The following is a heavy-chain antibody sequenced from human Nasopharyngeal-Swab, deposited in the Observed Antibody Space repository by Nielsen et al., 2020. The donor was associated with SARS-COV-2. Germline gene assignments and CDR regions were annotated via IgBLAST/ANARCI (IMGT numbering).Heavy chain of an antibody. Sequence: ASVKVSCKAPGYTFTTYGISWVRQAPGQGLEWMGWISAYNGNTNYAQKLQGRVTMTTDTSTSTAYMELRSLRSDDTAVYYCARKPGIAAAGTLDYWGQGTLVTVSS. D-gene: IGHD6-13*01. V-gene: IGHV1-18*01. CDR2: ISAYNGNT. CDR1: GYTFTTYG. J-gene: IGHJ4*02. CDR3: ARKPGIAAAGTLDY.